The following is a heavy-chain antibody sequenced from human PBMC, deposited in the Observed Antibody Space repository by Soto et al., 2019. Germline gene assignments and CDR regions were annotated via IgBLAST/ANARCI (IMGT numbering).Heavy chain of an antibody. J-gene: IGHJ6*02. V-gene: IGHV1-18*01. CDR3: ARDGFTSQLVRDYYYYGMDV. Sequence: ASVKVSCKASGYTFTSYGISWVRQAPGQGLEWMGWISAYIGNTNYAQKLQGRVTMTTDKSTSTAYMELRSLRSDDTAVYYCARDGFTSQLVRDYYYYGMDVWGQGTTVTVSS. CDR1: GYTFTSYG. CDR2: ISAYIGNT. D-gene: IGHD6-13*01.